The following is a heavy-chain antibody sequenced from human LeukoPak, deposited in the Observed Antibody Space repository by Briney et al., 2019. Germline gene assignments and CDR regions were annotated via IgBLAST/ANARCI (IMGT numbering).Heavy chain of an antibody. Sequence: ASVKVSCKASGYTFTSYGISWVRQAPGQGLEWMGWISAYNGNTNYAQKLQSRVTMTTDTSTSTAYMELRSLRSDDTAVYYCARDVGSRDIDWFDPWGQGTLVTVSS. J-gene: IGHJ5*02. CDR1: GYTFTSYG. CDR2: ISAYNGNT. D-gene: IGHD5-12*01. V-gene: IGHV1-18*01. CDR3: ARDVGSRDIDWFDP.